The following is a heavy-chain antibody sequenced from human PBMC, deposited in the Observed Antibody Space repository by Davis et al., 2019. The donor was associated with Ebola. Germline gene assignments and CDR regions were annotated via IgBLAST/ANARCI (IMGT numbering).Heavy chain of an antibody. CDR3: ARVPLLWFRDSDYYYYGMDV. CDR1: GFTFSDYY. V-gene: IGHV3-11*01. Sequence: GGSLRLSCAASGFTFSDYYMSWIRQAPGKGLEWVSYISSSGSTIYYADSVKGRFTISRDNAKNSLYLQMNSLRAEDTAVYYCARVPLLWFRDSDYYYYGMDVWGQGTTVTVSS. CDR2: ISSSGSTI. D-gene: IGHD3-10*01. J-gene: IGHJ6*02.